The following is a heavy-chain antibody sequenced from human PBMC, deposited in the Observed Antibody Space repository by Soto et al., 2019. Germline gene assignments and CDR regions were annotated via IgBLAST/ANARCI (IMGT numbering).Heavy chain of an antibody. CDR2: IYHSGST. J-gene: IGHJ4*02. V-gene: IGHV4-30-2*01. CDR3: ARGVTTVTTFDY. Sequence: QLQLQESGSGLVKPSQTLSLTCAVSGGSISSGGYSCNWIRQPPGKGLEWIGYIYHSGSTYYNPSLKRRVTISVDRSKNKFSLKLSSVTAADTAVYYCARGVTTVTTFDYWGQGTLVTVSS. D-gene: IGHD4-17*01. CDR1: GGSISSGGYS.